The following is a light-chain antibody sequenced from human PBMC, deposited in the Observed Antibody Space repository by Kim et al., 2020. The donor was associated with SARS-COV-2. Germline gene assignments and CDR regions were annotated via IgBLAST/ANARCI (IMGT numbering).Light chain of an antibody. J-gene: IGKJ2*01. CDR1: QSISGY. CDR3: QQSYFIPYT. Sequence: DIQMTQSPSSLSASVGDRVTITCRASQSISGYLSWYHQKPGKAPKLLIYAASTLQTGVPSRFSGSGSGTDSTLTISSLQPEDFGTYYCQQSYFIPYTFGQGTKLEI. CDR2: AAS. V-gene: IGKV1-39*01.